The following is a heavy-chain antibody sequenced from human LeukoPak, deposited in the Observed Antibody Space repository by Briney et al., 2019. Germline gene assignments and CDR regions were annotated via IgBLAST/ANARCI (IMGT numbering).Heavy chain of an antibody. V-gene: IGHV3-30-3*01. CDR2: ISYDGSNK. CDR1: GFTFSSYA. CDR3: ARASGSYYNEDIDY. J-gene: IGHJ4*02. D-gene: IGHD3-10*01. Sequence: GGSLRLSCAASGFTFSSYAMSWVRQAPGKGLEWVAVISYDGSNKYYADSVKGRFTISRDNSKNTLYLQMNSLRAEDTAVYYCARASGSYYNEDIDYWGQGTLVTVSS.